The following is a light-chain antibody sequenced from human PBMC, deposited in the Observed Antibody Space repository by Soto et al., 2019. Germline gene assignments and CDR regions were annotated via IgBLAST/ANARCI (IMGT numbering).Light chain of an antibody. CDR2: EVS. CDR1: SGDVGGYNY. V-gene: IGLV2-8*01. Sequence: QSALTQPPSASGSPGQSVSISYTGTSGDVGGYNYVSWYQQHPGKAPKLMIYEVSKRPSGVPDRFSGSKSGNSASLTVSGLQSEDEADYYCSSYAGSNNLVFGGGTKLTVL. J-gene: IGLJ2*01. CDR3: SSYAGSNNLV.